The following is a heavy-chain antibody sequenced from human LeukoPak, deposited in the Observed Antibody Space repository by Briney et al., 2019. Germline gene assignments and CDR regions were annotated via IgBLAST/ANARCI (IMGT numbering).Heavy chain of an antibody. D-gene: IGHD3-22*01. Sequence: ASVKVSCEASGGTFSSYAISWVRQAPGQGLEWMGRIIPIFGTANYAQKFQGRVTITTDESTSTAYMELSSLRSEDTAVYYCARSYDSSGYYSAFDIWGQGTMVTVSS. CDR2: IIPIFGTA. V-gene: IGHV1-69*05. CDR3: ARSYDSSGYYSAFDI. CDR1: GGTFSSYA. J-gene: IGHJ3*02.